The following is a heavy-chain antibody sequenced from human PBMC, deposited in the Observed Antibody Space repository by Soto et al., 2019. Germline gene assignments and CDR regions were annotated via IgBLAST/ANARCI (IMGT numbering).Heavy chain of an antibody. Sequence: QLQLQESGPGLVKPSETLSLTCTVSGGSISSSSYYWGWIRQPPGKGLEWIGSIYYSGSTYYNPSLKSRVTIPVDTSKNQFSLKLSSVTAADTAVYYCARRGRGEWLPLGSWFDPWGQGTLVTVSS. CDR2: IYYSGST. V-gene: IGHV4-39*01. CDR3: ARRGRGEWLPLGSWFDP. CDR1: GGSISSSSYY. D-gene: IGHD3-3*01. J-gene: IGHJ5*02.